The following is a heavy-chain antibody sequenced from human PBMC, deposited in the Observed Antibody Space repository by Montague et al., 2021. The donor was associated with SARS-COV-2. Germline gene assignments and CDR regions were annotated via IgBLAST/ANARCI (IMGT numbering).Heavy chain of an antibody. J-gene: IGHJ4*02. CDR2: INDSGST. V-gene: IGHV4-34*01. CDR1: GGSFGGYY. D-gene: IGHD2-2*02. Sequence: SETLSLTCAVYGGSFGGYYWSWIRRPPGKGLEWIGEINDSGSTKYNPSLRSRFIVSVDRSKNQVSLKVNAVTAADTAVYFCARQYCGDTNCYRRECYFDQWGQGTLVTVSS. CDR3: ARQYCGDTNCYRRECYFDQ.